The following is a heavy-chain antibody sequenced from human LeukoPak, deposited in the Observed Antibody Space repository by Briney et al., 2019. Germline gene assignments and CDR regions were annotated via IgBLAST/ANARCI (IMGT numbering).Heavy chain of an antibody. CDR1: GYTSTSYA. J-gene: IGHJ3*02. Sequence: ASVKGSCKASGYTSTSYAISWVRQAPGQGLEWMGWISAFNGNTNYAQKLQGRVTMTTDTSTSTAYMELRSVRADDTAVYYCARVPGSGYPLHAFDIWGQGTMVTVSS. CDR2: ISAFNGNT. D-gene: IGHD3-3*01. V-gene: IGHV1-18*01. CDR3: ARVPGSGYPLHAFDI.